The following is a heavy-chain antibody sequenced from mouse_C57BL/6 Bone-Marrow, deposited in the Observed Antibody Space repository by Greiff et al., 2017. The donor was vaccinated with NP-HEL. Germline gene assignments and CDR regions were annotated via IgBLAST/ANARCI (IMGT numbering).Heavy chain of an antibody. V-gene: IGHV1-64*01. D-gene: IGHD2-2*01. CDR3: ARGYGVTTGWFAY. CDR2: IHPNSGST. Sequence: QVQLQQPGAELVKPGASVKLSCKASGYTFTSYWMHWVKQRPGQGLEWIGMIHPNSGSTNYNEKFKSKATLTVAKPSSTAYMQLSSLTSEDSAVYYCARGYGVTTGWFAYWGQGTLVTVSA. CDR1: GYTFTSYW. J-gene: IGHJ3*01.